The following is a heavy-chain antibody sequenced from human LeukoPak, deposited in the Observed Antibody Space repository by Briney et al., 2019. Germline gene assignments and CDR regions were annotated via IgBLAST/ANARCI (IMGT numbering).Heavy chain of an antibody. V-gene: IGHV3-23*01. D-gene: IGHD2-2*01. Sequence: GGSLRLSCAASGCTFSSYAMCWVRQAPGKGLEWVSAISGSGGSTYYADSVKGRFTISRDNSKNTLYLQMNSLRAEDTAVYYCAKGLRRYCSSTSCYLVDYWGQGTLVTVSS. J-gene: IGHJ4*02. CDR1: GCTFSSYA. CDR3: AKGLRRYCSSTSCYLVDY. CDR2: ISGSGGST.